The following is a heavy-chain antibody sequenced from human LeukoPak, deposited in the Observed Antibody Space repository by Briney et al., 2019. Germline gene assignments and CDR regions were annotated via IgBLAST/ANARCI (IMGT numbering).Heavy chain of an antibody. V-gene: IGHV3-7*01. CDR3: ARDKIVGPTDLDY. D-gene: IGHD1-26*01. J-gene: IGHJ4*02. CDR1: GFTFSSYW. Sequence: PGGSLRLSCAASGFTFSSYWMSWVRQAPGKGPEWVANIKQDGSEENFVDSVKGRFTISRDNAKKSLYLQMNSLRAEDTAVYYCARDKIVGPTDLDYWGQGTLVTVSS. CDR2: IKQDGSEE.